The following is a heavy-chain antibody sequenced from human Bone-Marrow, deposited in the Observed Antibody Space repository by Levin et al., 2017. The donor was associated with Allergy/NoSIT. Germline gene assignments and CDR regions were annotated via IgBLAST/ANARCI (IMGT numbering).Heavy chain of an antibody. CDR1: GFWFASFW. CDR3: ARRYGFGAYDWALDM. CDR2: VYPSASDT. V-gene: IGHV5-51*01. D-gene: IGHD5-12*01. J-gene: IGHJ3*02. Sequence: GESLKISCKGSGFWFASFWIGWVRQMPGKGLEWMGNVYPSASDTRYSPSFQGQVTMSADKSISTVYLQWNTLKASDPATYYCARRYGFGAYDWALDMWGQGTVVNAS.